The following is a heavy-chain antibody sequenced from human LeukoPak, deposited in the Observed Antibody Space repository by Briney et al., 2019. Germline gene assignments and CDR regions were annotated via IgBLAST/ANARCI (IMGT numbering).Heavy chain of an antibody. CDR2: ISYDGSNK. J-gene: IGHJ4*02. D-gene: IGHD3-22*01. V-gene: IGHV3-30*18. CDR1: GFTFSSYG. Sequence: PGGSLRLSCAASGFTFSSYGMHWVRQAPGKGLEWVAVISYDGSNKYYADSVKGRFTISSDNSKNTLYLQMNSLRAEDTAVYYCAKNYYDSSGSVVDYWGQGTLVTVSS. CDR3: AKNYYDSSGSVVDY.